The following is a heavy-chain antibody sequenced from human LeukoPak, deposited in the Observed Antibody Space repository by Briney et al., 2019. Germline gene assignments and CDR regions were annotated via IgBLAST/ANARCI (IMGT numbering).Heavy chain of an antibody. Sequence: RGSLRLSCAASGFTFSSYSMNWVRQAPGKGLDWVSYISSSSSTIYYADSVKGRFTISRDNAKNSLYLQMNSLRAEDTAVYYCARDRSDYYDSSVYWWSWGQGTLVTVSS. CDR2: ISSSSSTI. CDR1: GFTFSSYS. V-gene: IGHV3-48*01. J-gene: IGHJ5*02. CDR3: ARDRSDYYDSSVYWWS. D-gene: IGHD3-22*01.